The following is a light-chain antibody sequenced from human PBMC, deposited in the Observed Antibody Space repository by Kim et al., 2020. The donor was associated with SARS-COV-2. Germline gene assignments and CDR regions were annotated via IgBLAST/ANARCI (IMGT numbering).Light chain of an antibody. CDR1: QSVLYSSNNKNN. V-gene: IGKV4-1*01. J-gene: IGKJ5*01. CDR2: WAS. Sequence: DIVMTQSPDSLAVSLGERATINCKSSQSVLYSSNNKNNLAWYQQKPGQPPKLLIYWASTRESGVPDRFSGSGSGTDFTLTISSLQAEDVAVYYCQQHYGTPITLGQGTRLEIK. CDR3: QQHYGTPIT.